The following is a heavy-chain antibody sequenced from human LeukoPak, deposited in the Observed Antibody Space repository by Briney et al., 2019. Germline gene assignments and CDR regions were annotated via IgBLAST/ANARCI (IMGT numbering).Heavy chain of an antibody. CDR3: ARADIVVVPAAINWFDP. CDR1: GGTFSSYA. J-gene: IGHJ5*02. V-gene: IGHV1-69*01. Sequence: ASVKVSCKASGGTFSSYAISWVRQAPGQGLEWMGGIIPIFGTANYAQKFQGRVTITADESTSTAYMELSSLRSEDTGVYYCARADIVVVPAAINWFDPWGQGTLVTVSS. D-gene: IGHD2-2*02. CDR2: IIPIFGTA.